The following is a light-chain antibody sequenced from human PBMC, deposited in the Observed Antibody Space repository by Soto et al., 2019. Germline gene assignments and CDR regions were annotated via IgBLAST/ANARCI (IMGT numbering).Light chain of an antibody. CDR3: QQSYTTPLT. Sequence: DIPMTQSPSSLSASVGDRVTITCRASQSISNYLNWYQQKPGKDPKLLIYAASSLQSGVPSRFSGSGSGTDFTLTISSLQPEDFASYYCQQSYTTPLTFGGGTKVEIK. CDR1: QSISNY. CDR2: AAS. V-gene: IGKV1-39*01. J-gene: IGKJ4*01.